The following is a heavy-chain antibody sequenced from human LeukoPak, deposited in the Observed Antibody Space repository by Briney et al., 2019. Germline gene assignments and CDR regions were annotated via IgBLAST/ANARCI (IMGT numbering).Heavy chain of an antibody. Sequence: GGSLRLSCAASGFTFDDYGMSWVRQAPGKGLEWVSSIKWNGGSTGYADSVKGRFTISRDNAKNSLYLRMNSLRAEDTALYYCARDGGDCSGDSCYVDYWGQGTLVTVSS. CDR3: ARDGGDCSGDSCYVDY. J-gene: IGHJ4*02. V-gene: IGHV3-20*04. D-gene: IGHD2-15*01. CDR1: GFTFDDYG. CDR2: IKWNGGST.